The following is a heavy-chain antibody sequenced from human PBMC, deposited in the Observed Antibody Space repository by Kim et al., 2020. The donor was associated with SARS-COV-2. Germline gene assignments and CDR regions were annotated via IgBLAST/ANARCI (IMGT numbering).Heavy chain of an antibody. J-gene: IGHJ4*02. CDR1: GGSISSYY. V-gene: IGHV4-59*08. Sequence: SQTLSLTCTVSGGSISSYYWSWIRQPPGKGLEWIGYIYYSGSTNYNPSLKSRVTISVDTSKNQFSLKLSSVTAADTAVYYCARLKGELPPDYWGQGTLVTVSS. CDR2: IYYSGST. D-gene: IGHD1-26*01. CDR3: ARLKGELPPDY.